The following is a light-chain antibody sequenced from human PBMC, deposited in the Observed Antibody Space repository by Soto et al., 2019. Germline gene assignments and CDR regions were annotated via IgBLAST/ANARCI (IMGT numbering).Light chain of an antibody. CDR1: NSNIGAGYD. J-gene: IGLJ1*01. CDR3: QSYDSSLSGSV. V-gene: IGLV1-40*01. Sequence: QSVLTQPPSVSGAPGQSVTISCTGSNSNIGAGYDVHWYQQLPGTAPKLLFYGNSNRPSGVPDRFSGSKSVTSASLAITGLQAEDEADHYGQSYDSSLSGSVFGTGTKVTGL. CDR2: GNS.